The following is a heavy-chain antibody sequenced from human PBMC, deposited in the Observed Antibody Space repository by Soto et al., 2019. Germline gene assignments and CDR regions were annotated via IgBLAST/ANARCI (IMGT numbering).Heavy chain of an antibody. CDR3: ARDKITGLFDY. J-gene: IGHJ4*02. Sequence: QVQLQQWGAGLLKPSETLSLTCAVYGGSFSGYYWTWIRQPPGTGLEWMGEINHSGSTNYNPSLKRRGTISVETSKNHFSLKLTSVTAADTAVYYCARDKITGLFDYWGQVTLVTVAA. CDR2: INHSGST. D-gene: IGHD2-8*02. CDR1: GGSFSGYY. V-gene: IGHV4-34*01.